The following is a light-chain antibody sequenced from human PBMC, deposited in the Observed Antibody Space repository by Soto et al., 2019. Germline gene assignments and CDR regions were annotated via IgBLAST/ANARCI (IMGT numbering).Light chain of an antibody. CDR2: EVT. CDR1: SSDVGGYNY. V-gene: IGLV2-8*01. CDR3: SSYAGSDNFGV. J-gene: IGLJ3*02. Sequence: QSALTQPPSASGSPGQSVTISCTGTSSDVGGYNYVSWYQQHPGKAPKLIIYEVTQRPSGVPDRFSGSKSGNTASLPVSGLQTEDEADYYCSSYAGSDNFGVFGGGTKVTVL.